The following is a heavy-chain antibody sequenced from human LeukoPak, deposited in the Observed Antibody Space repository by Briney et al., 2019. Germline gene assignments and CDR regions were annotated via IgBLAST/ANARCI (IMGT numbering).Heavy chain of an antibody. CDR3: AREARYYDFWSGYSTGYYYYYMDV. V-gene: IGHV3-7*01. CDR1: GFTFSSYW. CDR2: IKQDGSEK. J-gene: IGHJ6*03. D-gene: IGHD3-3*01. Sequence: GGSLRLSRAASGFTFSSYWMSWVRQAPGKGLEWVANIKQDGSEKYYVDSVKGRFTISRDNAKNSLYLQMNSLRAEDTAVYYCAREARYYDFWSGYSTGYYYYYMDVWGKGTTVTVSS.